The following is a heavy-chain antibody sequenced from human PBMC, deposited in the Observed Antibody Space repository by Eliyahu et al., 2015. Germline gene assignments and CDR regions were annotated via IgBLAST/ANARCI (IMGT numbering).Heavy chain of an antibody. CDR1: GFTFSDFY. Sequence: QVQLVESGGGLVKPGGSLRLSCAASGFTFSDFYMSWIRQAPGKGLEWVSYISNSGGSTIYYADSVKGRFTISRDDAKNSLYLQMNSLRAEDTAVYYCARDIVPPGIAFDYWGQGTLVTVSS. CDR3: ARDIVPPGIAFDY. CDR2: ISNSGGSTI. V-gene: IGHV3-11*01. D-gene: IGHD2-2*02. J-gene: IGHJ4*02.